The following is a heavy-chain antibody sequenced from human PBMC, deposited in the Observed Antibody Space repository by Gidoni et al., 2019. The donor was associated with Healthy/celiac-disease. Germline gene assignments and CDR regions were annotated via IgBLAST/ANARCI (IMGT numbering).Heavy chain of an antibody. J-gene: IGHJ6*02. CDR1: GYSFTSYW. CDR2: IDPSDSYT. D-gene: IGHD6-19*01. V-gene: IGHV5-10-1*03. Sequence: EVQLVQSGAEVKKPGESLRISCKGSGYSFTSYWISWVRQMPGKGLEWMGRIDPSDSYTNYSPSFQGHVTISADKSISTAYLQWSSLKASDTAMYYCARQRIAVAGTYYYGMDVWGQGTTVTVSS. CDR3: ARQRIAVAGTYYYGMDV.